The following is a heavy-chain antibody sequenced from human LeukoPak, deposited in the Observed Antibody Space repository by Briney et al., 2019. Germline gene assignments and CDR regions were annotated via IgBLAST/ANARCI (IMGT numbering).Heavy chain of an antibody. D-gene: IGHD3-3*01. CDR1: GGTFSSYA. CDR3: ASSERSFGVVITAPIDY. Sequence: ASVKVSCKASGGTFSSYAISWVRQAPGQGLEWMGGIIPIFGTANYAQKFQGRVTITADESTSIAYMELSSLRSEDTAVYYCASSERSFGVVITAPIDYWGQGTLVTVSS. V-gene: IGHV1-69*13. CDR2: IIPIFGTA. J-gene: IGHJ4*02.